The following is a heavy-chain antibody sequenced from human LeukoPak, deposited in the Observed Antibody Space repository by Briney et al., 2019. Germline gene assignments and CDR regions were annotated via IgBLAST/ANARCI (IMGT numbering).Heavy chain of an antibody. Sequence: SETLSLTCTVSGGSISSSSYYWGWIRQPPGKGLEWTGSIYYSGSTYYNPSLKSRVTISVDTSKNQFSLKLSSVTAADTAVYYCARAVAGYNWFDPWGQGTLVTVSS. CDR2: IYYSGST. V-gene: IGHV4-39*07. CDR1: GGSISSSSYY. CDR3: ARAVAGYNWFDP. J-gene: IGHJ5*02. D-gene: IGHD6-19*01.